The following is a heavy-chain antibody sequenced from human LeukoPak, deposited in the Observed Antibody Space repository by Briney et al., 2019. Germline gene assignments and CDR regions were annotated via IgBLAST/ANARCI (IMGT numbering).Heavy chain of an antibody. V-gene: IGHV3-30*18. CDR2: ISYDGSNK. CDR1: GFTFSSYG. Sequence: GRSLRLSCAASGFTFSSYGMHWVRQAPGKGLEWVAVISYDGSNKYYADSVKGRFTISRDNSKNTLYLQMNSLRAEDTAVYYCAKEGTEPGIAVAGTGLGGAFDIWGQGTMVTVSS. J-gene: IGHJ3*02. D-gene: IGHD6-19*01. CDR3: AKEGTEPGIAVAGTGLGGAFDI.